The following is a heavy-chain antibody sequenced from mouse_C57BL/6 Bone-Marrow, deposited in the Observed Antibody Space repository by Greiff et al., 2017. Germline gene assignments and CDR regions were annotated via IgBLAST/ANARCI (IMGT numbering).Heavy chain of an antibody. CDR3: ARGYYDYEYYFDY. CDR1: GYAFSSYW. D-gene: IGHD2-4*01. Sequence: QVQLQQSGAELVKPGASVKISCKASGYAFSSYWMNWVKQRPGKGLEWIGQIYPGDGDTNYNGKFKGKATLTADKSSSTAYMKLSSLTSEDSAVYFCARGYYDYEYYFDYWGQGTTPTVSS. V-gene: IGHV1-80*01. CDR2: IYPGDGDT. J-gene: IGHJ2*01.